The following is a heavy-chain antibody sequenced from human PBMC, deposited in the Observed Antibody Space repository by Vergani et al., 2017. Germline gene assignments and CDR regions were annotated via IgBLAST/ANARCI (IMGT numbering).Heavy chain of an antibody. J-gene: IGHJ5*01. Sequence: QVQLVQSGTEVKKPGASVKVSCKASGYTFTTYGISWVRQAPGQGLEWMGWISASNGNTNYAKKLLGRVTMTTDRSTSTAYMELRSLRSNDTAVYYCARGLLKREGVTSIWFDPWGQGTLVTVSS. D-gene: IGHD1-26*01. V-gene: IGHV1-18*01. CDR1: GYTFTTYG. CDR3: ARGLLKREGVTSIWFDP. CDR2: ISASNGNT.